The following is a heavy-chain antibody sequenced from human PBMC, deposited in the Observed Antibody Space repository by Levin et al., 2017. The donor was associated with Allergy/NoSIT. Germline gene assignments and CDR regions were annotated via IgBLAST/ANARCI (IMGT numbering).Heavy chain of an antibody. V-gene: IGHV4-34*01. CDR2: INHRGST. J-gene: IGHJ4*02. Sequence: SETLSLTCAVYGGSFSDYYWSWIRQSPGKGLEWIGEINHRGSTNYNPSLKSRVTISVDTSKNQFSLKLSSVTAADTAVYYCARGKASRGYIYGREFDYWGQGTLVTVSS. D-gene: IGHD5-18*01. CDR1: GGSFSDYY. CDR3: ARGKASRGYIYGREFDY.